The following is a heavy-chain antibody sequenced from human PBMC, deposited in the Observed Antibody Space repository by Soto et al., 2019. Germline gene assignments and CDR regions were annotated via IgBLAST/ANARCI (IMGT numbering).Heavy chain of an antibody. Sequence: SETLSLTCAVSGYSISSGYYWGWIRQPPGKGLEWIGSIYHSGSTYYNPSLKSRVTISVDTSKNQFSLKLSSVTAADTAVYYCARDLGAPHYYDSSGYEVGNWFDPWGQGTLVTVSS. D-gene: IGHD3-22*01. V-gene: IGHV4-38-2*02. CDR2: IYHSGST. CDR1: GYSISSGYY. CDR3: ARDLGAPHYYDSSGYEVGNWFDP. J-gene: IGHJ5*02.